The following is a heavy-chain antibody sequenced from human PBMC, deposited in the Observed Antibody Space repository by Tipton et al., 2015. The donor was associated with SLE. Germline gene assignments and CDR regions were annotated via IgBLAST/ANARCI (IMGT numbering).Heavy chain of an antibody. CDR2: IFQSGNA. D-gene: IGHD5-12*01. J-gene: IGHJ4*02. CDR1: GGSFSDHF. CDR3: TRDEGYRSNLYRYFED. V-gene: IGHV4-34*12. Sequence: TLSLTCAVYGGSFSDHFWSWIRQPPGKGLEWIGEIFQSGNANYNPTFKGRVTISLDTSKNQFSLKLHSMTAADTAVYYCTRDEGYRSNLYRYFEDWGQGTPVTVSS.